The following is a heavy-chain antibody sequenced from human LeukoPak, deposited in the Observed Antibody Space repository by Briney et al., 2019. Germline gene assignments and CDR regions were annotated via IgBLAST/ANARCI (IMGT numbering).Heavy chain of an antibody. CDR3: ARVQGGQYYFDY. V-gene: IGHV1-46*01. CDR2: INPSGGST. J-gene: IGHJ4*02. Sequence: GASVKVSCKASGYTFTSYYMHWVRQAPGQGLEWMGIINPSGGSTSYAQKFQGRVTMTRDMSTSTVYMELSSLRSEDTAVYYCARVQGGQYYFDYWGQGTLVTVSS. D-gene: IGHD3-16*01. CDR1: GYTFTSYY.